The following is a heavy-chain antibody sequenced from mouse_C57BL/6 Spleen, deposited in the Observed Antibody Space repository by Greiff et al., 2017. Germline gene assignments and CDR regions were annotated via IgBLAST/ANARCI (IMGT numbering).Heavy chain of an antibody. CDR1: GYTFTSYW. Sequence: VKLQQPGAELVKPGASVKLSCKASGYTFTSYWMQWVKQRPGQGLEWIGEIDPSDSYTNYNQKFKGKATLTVDTSSSTAYMQLSSLTSEDSAVYYCARSSNSFAYWGQGTLVTVSA. CDR3: ARSSNSFAY. J-gene: IGHJ3*01. D-gene: IGHD2-5*01. V-gene: IGHV1-50*01. CDR2: IDPSDSYT.